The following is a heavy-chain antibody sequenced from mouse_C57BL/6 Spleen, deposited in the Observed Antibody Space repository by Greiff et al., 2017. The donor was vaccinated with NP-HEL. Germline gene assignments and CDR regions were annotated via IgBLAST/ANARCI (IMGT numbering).Heavy chain of an antibody. J-gene: IGHJ4*01. V-gene: IGHV1-37*01. Sequence: EVQLQQSGPELVKPGASVKISCKASGYSFTGYFMNWVKQSHGKSLEWIGRINPYNGDTFYNQKFKGKATLTADKSSSTAHMELLSLTSEDFAVYYCARERNYGSREDYYAMDYWGQGTSVTVSS. CDR3: ARERNYGSREDYYAMDY. CDR2: INPYNGDT. D-gene: IGHD1-1*01. CDR1: GYSFTGYF.